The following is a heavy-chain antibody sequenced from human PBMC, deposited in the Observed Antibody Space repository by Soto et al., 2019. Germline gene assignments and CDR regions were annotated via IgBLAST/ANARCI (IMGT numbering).Heavy chain of an antibody. J-gene: IGHJ3*02. CDR1: GFTFSSYD. CDR2: IGTAGDT. V-gene: IGHV3-13*01. D-gene: IGHD3-10*01. Sequence: PGGSLRLSCAASGFTFSSYDMHWVRQATGKGLEWVSAIGTAGDTYYPGSVKGRFTISRENAKNSLYLQMNSLRAGDTAVYYCARAGARGAFDIWGQGTMVTVS. CDR3: ARAGARGAFDI.